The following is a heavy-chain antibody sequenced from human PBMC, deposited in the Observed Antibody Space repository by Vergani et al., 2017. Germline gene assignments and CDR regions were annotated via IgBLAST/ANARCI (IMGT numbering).Heavy chain of an antibody. CDR2: TWYDGNNK. CDR1: GFTFNQYG. CDR3: ARDLRLLYNRFDP. J-gene: IGHJ5*02. D-gene: IGHD1-14*01. Sequence: QVQLVESGGGVVQPGRSLRLSCAASGFTFNQYGMHWVRQAPGKGLEWVAVTWYDGNNKQYADSVKGRFTISRDNSKSTMYLQMNSLRDENTGVYYFARDLRLLYNRFDPWGEGALVTDSS. V-gene: IGHV3-33*01.